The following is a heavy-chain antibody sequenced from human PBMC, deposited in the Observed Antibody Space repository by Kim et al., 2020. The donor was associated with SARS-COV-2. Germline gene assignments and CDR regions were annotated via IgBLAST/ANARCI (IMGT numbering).Heavy chain of an antibody. Sequence: GESLKISCKGSGYSFTSYWIGWVRQMPGKGLEWMGIIYPGDSDTRYSPSFQGQVTIPADKSISTAYLQWSSLKAAYTAMYYCARLIAVAVSAFDIWGQGTMVTVSS. V-gene: IGHV5-51*01. CDR3: ARLIAVAVSAFDI. D-gene: IGHD6-19*01. J-gene: IGHJ3*02. CDR1: GYSFTSYW. CDR2: IYPGDSDT.